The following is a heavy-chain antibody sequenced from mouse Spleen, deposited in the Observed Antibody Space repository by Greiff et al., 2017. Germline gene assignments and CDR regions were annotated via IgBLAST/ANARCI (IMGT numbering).Heavy chain of an antibody. J-gene: IGHJ2*01. V-gene: IGHV5-6*01. CDR1: GFTFSSYG. Sequence: EVHLVESGGDLVKPGGSLKLSCAASGFTFSSYGMSWVRQTPDKRLEWVATISSGGSYTYYPDGVKGRFTISRDNAKNTLYLQMSSLKSEDTAMYYCARHYSNYDDYWGQGTTLTVSS. D-gene: IGHD2-5*01. CDR3: ARHYSNYDDY. CDR2: ISSGGSYT.